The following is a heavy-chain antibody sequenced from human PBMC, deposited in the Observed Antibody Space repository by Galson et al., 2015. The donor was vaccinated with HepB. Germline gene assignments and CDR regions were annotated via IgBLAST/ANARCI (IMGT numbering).Heavy chain of an antibody. Sequence: CAISGDSVSSNSAAWNWIRQSPSRGLEWLGRTYYRSKWYNDYAVSVKSRITINPDTSKNQFSLQLNSVTPEDTAVYYCARASSRGLCSGGSCYTATFDYWGQGTLVTVSS. V-gene: IGHV6-1*01. D-gene: IGHD2-15*01. CDR3: ARASSRGLCSGGSCYTATFDY. J-gene: IGHJ4*02. CDR2: TYYRSKWYN. CDR1: GDSVSSNSAA.